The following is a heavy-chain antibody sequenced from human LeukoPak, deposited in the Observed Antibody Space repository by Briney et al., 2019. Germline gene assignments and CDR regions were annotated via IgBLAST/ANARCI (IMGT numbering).Heavy chain of an antibody. CDR2: IKSKTDGGTT. J-gene: IGHJ4*02. V-gene: IGHV3-15*01. D-gene: IGHD3-22*01. CDR1: GFTFSNAW. Sequence: GGSLRLSCAASGFTFSNAWMSWVRQAPGKGLEWVGRIKSKTDGGTTDYAAPVKGRFTISRDDSKNTLYLQMNSLKTEDTAVYYCAKQVTMIHYQSHVYYFDYWGQGTLVTVSS. CDR3: AKQVTMIHYQSHVYYFDY.